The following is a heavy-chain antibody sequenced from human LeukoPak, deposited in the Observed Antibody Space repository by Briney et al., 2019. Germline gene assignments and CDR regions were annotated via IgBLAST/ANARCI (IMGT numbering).Heavy chain of an antibody. CDR1: GFTFSSYA. V-gene: IGHV3-23*01. Sequence: GGSLRLSCAASGFTFSSYAMSGVRQAPGKGLEWVSAISGSGGSTYYADSVKGRFTISRDNSKNTLYLQMNSLRAEDTAVYYCANGGIAVAGTAYWGQGTLVTVSS. D-gene: IGHD6-19*01. CDR3: ANGGIAVAGTAY. CDR2: ISGSGGST. J-gene: IGHJ4*02.